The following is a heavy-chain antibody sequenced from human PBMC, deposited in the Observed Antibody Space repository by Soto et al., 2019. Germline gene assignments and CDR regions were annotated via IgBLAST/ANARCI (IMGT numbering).Heavy chain of an antibody. CDR1: GFAFSSYA. Sequence: GGSLRLSCAASGFAFSSYAMSWVRQAPGKGLEWVSTISGGGVSTYYADSVKGRFTISRDNSKNTLYLQMNSLRAEDTAVYYCAKEVSKMIHLRYFDSWGQGTLVTVSS. CDR2: ISGGGVST. D-gene: IGHD3-22*01. J-gene: IGHJ4*02. V-gene: IGHV3-23*01. CDR3: AKEVSKMIHLRYFDS.